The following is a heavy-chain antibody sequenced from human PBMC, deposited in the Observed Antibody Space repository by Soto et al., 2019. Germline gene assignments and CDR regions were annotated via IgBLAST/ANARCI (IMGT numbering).Heavy chain of an antibody. CDR2: IYYSGST. CDR1: GGSISSYY. Sequence: QVPLQESGPGLVKPSETLSLTCTVSGGSISSYYWSWIRQPPGKGLEWIGYIYYSGSTNYNPSLKSRVTISVDTSKNQFSLKLSSVTAADTAVYYCARHAHDSSGYFDYWGQGTLVTVSS. J-gene: IGHJ4*02. D-gene: IGHD3-22*01. V-gene: IGHV4-59*08. CDR3: ARHAHDSSGYFDY.